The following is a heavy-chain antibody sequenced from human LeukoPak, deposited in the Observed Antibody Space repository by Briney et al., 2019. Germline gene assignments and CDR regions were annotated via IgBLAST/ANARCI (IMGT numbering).Heavy chain of an antibody. V-gene: IGHV3-7*01. Sequence: GGSLRLSCAASGFTFSRYWMSWVRQAPGKGLEWVANIKQDGNEKYYVDSVKGRFTISRDNAKNSLYLQMNSLRAEDTAVYYCARNESQKNYDFWSGYSTYYYYYMDVWGKGTTVTVSS. D-gene: IGHD3-3*01. CDR1: GFTFSRYW. J-gene: IGHJ6*03. CDR3: ARNESQKNYDFWSGYSTYYYYYMDV. CDR2: IKQDGNEK.